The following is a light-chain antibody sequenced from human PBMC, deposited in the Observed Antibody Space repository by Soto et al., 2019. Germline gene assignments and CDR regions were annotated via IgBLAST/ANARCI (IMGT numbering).Light chain of an antibody. CDR3: SSYAGSDVFV. Sequence: QSALTQPPSASGSPGQSVAISCTGTSSDAGAYNYVAWYQQHPGKVPKLMIYEVSKRPSGVPDRFSGSKSGNTASLTVSGLQADDEADYYCSSYAGSDVFVFGTGTKVTVL. CDR2: EVS. J-gene: IGLJ1*01. CDR1: SSDAGAYNY. V-gene: IGLV2-8*01.